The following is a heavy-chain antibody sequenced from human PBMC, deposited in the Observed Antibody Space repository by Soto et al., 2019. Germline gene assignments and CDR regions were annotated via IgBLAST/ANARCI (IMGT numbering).Heavy chain of an antibody. CDR3: VRLIGNSWLDS. Sequence: SDTLSLTCAVYGGSFSGYYWSWIRQPPGKGLEWIGEINHSGSTNYNPSLKSRVTISVDTSKNQFSLHLSSVTPDDTAVYYCVRLIGNSWLDSWGQGTPVTVSS. D-gene: IGHD2-8*01. V-gene: IGHV4-34*01. CDR1: GGSFSGYY. J-gene: IGHJ5*01. CDR2: INHSGST.